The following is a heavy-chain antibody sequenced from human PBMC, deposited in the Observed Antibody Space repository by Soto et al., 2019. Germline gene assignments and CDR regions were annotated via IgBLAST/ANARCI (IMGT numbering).Heavy chain of an antibody. CDR1: GFTFSSYA. D-gene: IGHD3-22*01. V-gene: IGHV3-30-3*01. Sequence: PGGSLRLSCAASGFTFSSYAMHWVRQAPGKGLEWVAVISYDGTNEDYADSVKGRFTISRDNSNNTLYLQMNSLRAEDTAVYYCAKAAVNYYDSSGYPAYFDYWGQGTLVTVSS. CDR2: ISYDGTNE. CDR3: AKAAVNYYDSSGYPAYFDY. J-gene: IGHJ4*02.